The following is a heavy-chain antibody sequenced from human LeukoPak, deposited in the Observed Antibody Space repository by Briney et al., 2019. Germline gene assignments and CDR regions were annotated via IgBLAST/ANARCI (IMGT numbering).Heavy chain of an antibody. Sequence: PSETLFLTCAVYGGSFSGYYWSWIRQPPGKGLEWIGEINHSGSINYNPSLKSRVTISVDTSKNQFSLKLSSVTAADTAVYYCARTGYYDSSGYPTPIDYWGQGTLVTVSS. CDR1: GGSFSGYY. V-gene: IGHV4-34*01. J-gene: IGHJ4*02. CDR3: ARTGYYDSSGYPTPIDY. D-gene: IGHD3-22*01. CDR2: INHSGSI.